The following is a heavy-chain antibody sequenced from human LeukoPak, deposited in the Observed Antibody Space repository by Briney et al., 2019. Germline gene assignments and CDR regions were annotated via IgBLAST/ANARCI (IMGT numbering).Heavy chain of an antibody. V-gene: IGHV4-34*01. CDR2: INESGST. J-gene: IGHJ4*02. D-gene: IGHD3-9*01. CDR3: ARGFDRGSYTPHY. Sequence: SETLSLTCAVYGGSFSGYFWSWIRQPPGKGLEWIGEINESGSTNYNPSLKSRVTISVDSPKNQFSLKLSSVTAADTAVYYCARGFDRGSYTPHYWGQGTLVTVSS. CDR1: GGSFSGYF.